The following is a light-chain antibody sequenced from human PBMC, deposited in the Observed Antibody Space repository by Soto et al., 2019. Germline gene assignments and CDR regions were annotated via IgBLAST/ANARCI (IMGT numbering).Light chain of an antibody. CDR1: QSVLYKSNNQNY. Sequence: DIVMTQSPDSLAVSLGERATINCKSSQSVLYKSNNQNYLAWYQQRPGQPPKLLIYWASTRESGVPDRFSGSGSGTDFTLTISSLQAEDVAVYYCLQYYTPPETFGQGTKLEIK. J-gene: IGKJ1*01. CDR2: WAS. V-gene: IGKV4-1*01. CDR3: LQYYTPPET.